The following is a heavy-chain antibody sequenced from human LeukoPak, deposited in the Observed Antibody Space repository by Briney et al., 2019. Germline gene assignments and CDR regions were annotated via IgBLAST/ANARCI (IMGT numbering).Heavy chain of an antibody. V-gene: IGHV3-48*03. CDR2: ISSSGSTI. CDR1: GFTFSSYE. Sequence: GGSLRLSCAASGFTFSSYEMNWVRQAPGKGLEWASYISSSGSTIYYADSVKGRFTISRDNAKNSLYLQMNSLRAEDTAVYYCARAGDIVVVPDYFDYWGQGTQVTVSS. D-gene: IGHD2-2*01. CDR3: ARAGDIVVVPDYFDY. J-gene: IGHJ4*02.